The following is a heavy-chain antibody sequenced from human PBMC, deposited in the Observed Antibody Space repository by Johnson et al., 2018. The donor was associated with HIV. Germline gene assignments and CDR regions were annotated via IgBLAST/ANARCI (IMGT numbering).Heavy chain of an antibody. CDR2: ISWNSGSI. Sequence: LVESGGGVVQPGRSLRLSCAASGFTFDDYAMHWVRQAPGKGLEWVSGISWNSGSIGYADSVKGRFTISRDNAKNSLYLQMNRLRAEDTAVYYCAREGGTFYDSSGSLAFDIWGQGTMVAVSS. CDR1: GFTFDDYA. V-gene: IGHV3-9*01. J-gene: IGHJ3*02. CDR3: AREGGTFYDSSGSLAFDI. D-gene: IGHD3-22*01.